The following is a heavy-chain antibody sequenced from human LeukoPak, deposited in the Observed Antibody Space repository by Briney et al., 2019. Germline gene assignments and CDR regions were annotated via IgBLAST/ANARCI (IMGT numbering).Heavy chain of an antibody. CDR3: VKAQYDFWSGLDY. CDR2: ISGNGGST. CDR1: GFTFSRYP. V-gene: IGHV3-64D*09. Sequence: GGSLRLSCSASGFTFSRYPMHWVRQAPGKGLEYVSAISGNGGSTYYADSVKGRFTISRDNSKNTLYLQMSSLRTEDTAIYYCVKAQYDFWSGLDYWGQGTLVTVS. D-gene: IGHD3-3*01. J-gene: IGHJ4*02.